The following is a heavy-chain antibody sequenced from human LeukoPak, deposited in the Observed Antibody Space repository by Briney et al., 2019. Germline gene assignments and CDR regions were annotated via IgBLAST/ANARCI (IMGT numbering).Heavy chain of an antibody. J-gene: IGHJ4*01. Sequence: GGSLRLSCAASGFTFSSYSMNWVRQAPGKGLEWVSAITGSGGGTYYADFVKGRFTISRDNSKNTLYLQMNSLRAEDTAVYYCAKVRADNDYGDSHPPIWGQGTLVTVSS. D-gene: IGHD4-17*01. CDR2: ITGSGGGT. CDR3: AKVRADNDYGDSHPPI. CDR1: GFTFSSYS. V-gene: IGHV3-23*01.